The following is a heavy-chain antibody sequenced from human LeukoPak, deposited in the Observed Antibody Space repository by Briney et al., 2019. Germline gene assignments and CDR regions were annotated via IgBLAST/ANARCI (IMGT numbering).Heavy chain of an antibody. CDR2: FYPGDSDT. J-gene: IGHJ4*02. Sequence: GESLKISCKGSGYSFISYWIGWVPQMPGKGLEWMRIFYPGDSDTRYSPSFQGQVTISADKSISTAYLQWSSLKASDTAMYYCARRHMAGLVFDYWGQGTLVTVSS. D-gene: IGHD6-19*01. CDR1: GYSFISYW. CDR3: ARRHMAGLVFDY. V-gene: IGHV5-51*01.